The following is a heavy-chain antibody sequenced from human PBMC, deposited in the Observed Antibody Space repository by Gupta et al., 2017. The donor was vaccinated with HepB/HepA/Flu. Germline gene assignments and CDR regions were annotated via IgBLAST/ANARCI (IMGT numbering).Heavy chain of an antibody. D-gene: IGHD2-21*02. V-gene: IGHV4-59*08. Sequence: QVQLQESGPGLVKPSETLSLTCTVSGGSINGHHWSWIRQPPGKGLEWISNLHSSGNVNYNPARKSRVTISEDTSKNQFSLKLSYVTDADTAVYFCSRLTPMSNWSYFDLWGQGTLVPVSS. CDR3: SRLTPMSNWSYFDL. CDR2: LHSSGNV. J-gene: IGHJ4*02. CDR1: GGSINGHH.